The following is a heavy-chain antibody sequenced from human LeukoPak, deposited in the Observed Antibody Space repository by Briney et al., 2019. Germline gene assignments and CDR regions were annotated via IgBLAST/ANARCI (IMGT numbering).Heavy chain of an antibody. CDR3: ARDLRGSANWFDP. Sequence: ASVKVSCKASGYTFTSYYMHWVRQAPGQGLEWMGIINPSGGSTSYAQKFQGRVTMTRDMSTSTVYMELSRLRSDDTAVYYCARDLRGSANWFDPWGQGTLVTVSS. CDR2: INPSGGST. V-gene: IGHV1-46*01. D-gene: IGHD3-10*01. J-gene: IGHJ5*02. CDR1: GYTFTSYY.